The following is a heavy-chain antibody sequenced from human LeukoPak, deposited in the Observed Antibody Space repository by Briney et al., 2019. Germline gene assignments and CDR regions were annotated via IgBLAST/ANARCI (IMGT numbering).Heavy chain of an antibody. Sequence: SETLSLTCTVSGGSISSGSYYWGWIRQPPGKGLEWIGSIYYSGSTYYNPSLRSRVTISVDTSKNQFSLKLSSVTAADTAVYYCARHEGQQLNFDYWGQGTLVTVSS. J-gene: IGHJ4*02. CDR3: ARHEGQQLNFDY. V-gene: IGHV4-39*01. CDR1: GGSISSGSYY. CDR2: IYYSGST. D-gene: IGHD6-13*01.